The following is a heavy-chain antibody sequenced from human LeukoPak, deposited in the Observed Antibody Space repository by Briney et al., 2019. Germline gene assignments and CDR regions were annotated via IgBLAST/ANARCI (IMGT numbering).Heavy chain of an antibody. V-gene: IGHV1-69*13. J-gene: IGHJ2*01. CDR1: GGTFGSYV. CDR3: AKEGDTALVTGYFDL. D-gene: IGHD5-18*01. CDR2: IIPIFGTA. Sequence: SVKVSCKASGGTFGSYVISWVRQAPGQGLEWMGGIIPIFGTAHYAQKFQGRLTITADGSTSTVYMEMSSLRSEDTAMYYCAKEGDTALVTGYFDLWGRGTLVTVSS.